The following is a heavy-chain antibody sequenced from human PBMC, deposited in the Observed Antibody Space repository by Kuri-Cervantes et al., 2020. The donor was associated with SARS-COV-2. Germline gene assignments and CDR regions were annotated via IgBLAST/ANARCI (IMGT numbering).Heavy chain of an antibody. D-gene: IGHD6-6*01. CDR1: GGSISSSSYY. CDR2: IYYSGST. CDR3: ARFAASSSGAFDI. Sequence: SETLSLTCTVSGGSISSSSYYWGWIRQPPGMGLDWSGSIYYSGSTYYNPSLKSRVTISVDTSKNQFSLKLRSVTAADTAVYYCARFAASSSGAFDIWGQGTMVTVSS. V-gene: IGHV4-39*01. J-gene: IGHJ3*02.